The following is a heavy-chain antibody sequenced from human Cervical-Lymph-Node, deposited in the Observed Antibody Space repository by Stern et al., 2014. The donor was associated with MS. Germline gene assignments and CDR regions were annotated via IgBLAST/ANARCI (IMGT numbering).Heavy chain of an antibody. CDR1: GYTFINYG. Sequence: QVQLVQSGAEVKKPGASVKVSCKASGYTFINYGFTWVRQAPGQGLEWMGWISAYKGNTNYAQKLQGRVTMTTDTSTSTAYMELRSLRSDDTAVYYCARDQVGYQEYSGSYHYYYGMDVWGQGTTVTVSS. CDR2: ISAYKGNT. CDR3: ARDQVGYQEYSGSYHYYYGMDV. V-gene: IGHV1-18*01. J-gene: IGHJ6*02. D-gene: IGHD1-26*01.